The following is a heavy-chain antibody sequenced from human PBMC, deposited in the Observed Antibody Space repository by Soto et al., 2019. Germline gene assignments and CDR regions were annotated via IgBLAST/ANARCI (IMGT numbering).Heavy chain of an antibody. V-gene: IGHV3-21*01. J-gene: IGHJ6*02. Sequence: GGSLRLSCAASVFNFNSYTINWVRQSPGKRLEWLSSISSSGYVFSTDSVRGRFTISRDNAKNSVYLQINSLIAEDTAVYFCARDCSGGSCYPGMEVWGQGTTVTVSS. CDR3: ARDCSGGSCYPGMEV. D-gene: IGHD2-15*01. CDR1: VFNFNSYT. CDR2: ISSSGYV.